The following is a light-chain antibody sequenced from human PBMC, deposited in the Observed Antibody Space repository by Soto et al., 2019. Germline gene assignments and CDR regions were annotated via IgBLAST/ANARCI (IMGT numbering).Light chain of an antibody. CDR3: QQYNSYSWT. CDR2: DAS. V-gene: IGKV1-5*01. Sequence: DIQMTQSPSTLSASVGDRVTITCRASQSIGSFLAWYQQKPGKAPKVLIYDASSLESGVPSRFSGSGSGTEFTLTISSLQPDDFATYYCQQYNSYSWTFGQGTKVEIK. CDR1: QSIGSF. J-gene: IGKJ1*01.